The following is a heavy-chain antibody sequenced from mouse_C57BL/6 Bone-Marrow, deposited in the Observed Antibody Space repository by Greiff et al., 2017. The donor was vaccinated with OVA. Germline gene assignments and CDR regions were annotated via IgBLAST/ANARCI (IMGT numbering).Heavy chain of an antibody. CDR1: GFNIKDYY. Sequence: VQLQQSGAELVKPGASVKLSCTASGFNIKDYYMHWVKQRNEQGLEWIGRIDPEDGETKYAPKFQCKATITADTSSNTAYLQLSSLTSEDTAVYYCARSGVLRRAMDYWGQGTSVTVSS. V-gene: IGHV14-2*01. D-gene: IGHD1-1*01. CDR2: IDPEDGET. J-gene: IGHJ4*01. CDR3: ARSGVLRRAMDY.